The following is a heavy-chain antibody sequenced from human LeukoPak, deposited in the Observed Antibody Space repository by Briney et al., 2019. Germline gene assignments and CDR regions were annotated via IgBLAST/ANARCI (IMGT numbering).Heavy chain of an antibody. CDR1: GGTFSSYA. CDR2: IIPIFGTA. D-gene: IGHD5-18*01. V-gene: IGHV1-69*05. J-gene: IGHJ6*03. CDR3: ARASGYSYGPYYYYYMDV. Sequence: GASVKVSCKASGGTFSSYAISWVRQAPGQGLEWMGGIIPIFGTANYAQKFQGRVTITTDESTSTAYMELSSLRSEDTAVYYCARASGYSYGPYYYYYMDVWGKGTTVTVSS.